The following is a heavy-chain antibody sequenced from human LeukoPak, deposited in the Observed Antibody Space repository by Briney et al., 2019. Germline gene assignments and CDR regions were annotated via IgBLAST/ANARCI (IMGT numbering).Heavy chain of an antibody. CDR1: GFTFSSYA. J-gene: IGHJ6*03. D-gene: IGHD5-24*01. CDR2: ISSNGGST. Sequence: PGGSLRLSCAASGFTFSSYAMHWVRQAPGKGLEYVSGISSNGGSTYYADSVKGRFTISRDNAKNSLYLQLNSLRAEDTAVYYCARCRDGYNPLENYYHYYYMDVWGKGTTVTVSS. CDR3: ARCRDGYNPLENYYHYYYMDV. V-gene: IGHV3-64*04.